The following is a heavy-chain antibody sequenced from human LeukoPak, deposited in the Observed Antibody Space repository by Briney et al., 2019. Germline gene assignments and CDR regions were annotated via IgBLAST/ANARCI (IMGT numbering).Heavy chain of an antibody. CDR1: GGSIRSSSYY. D-gene: IGHD3-10*01. Sequence: SETLSLTCTVSGGSIRSSSYYWGWIRQPPGKGLEWIGSIHYSGSTYYNPSLKSRVTISVDTSKNQFSLKLSSVTAADTAVYYCAREKLGVLSRPRDRMVRGVIGPDYWGQGTLVTVSS. CDR2: IHYSGST. J-gene: IGHJ4*02. V-gene: IGHV4-39*02. CDR3: AREKLGVLSRPRDRMVRGVIGPDY.